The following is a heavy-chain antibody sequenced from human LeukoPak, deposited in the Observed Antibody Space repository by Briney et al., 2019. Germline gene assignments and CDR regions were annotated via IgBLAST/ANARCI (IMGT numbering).Heavy chain of an antibody. CDR1: GFTVITND. CDR2: LYSDGNT. Sequence: GGSLRLSCAASGFTVITNDMTWVRQAPGKGLEWVSVLYSDGNTKYADSVQGRFTISRDNSKNTLYLEMNSLSPDDTAVYYCARGVEPLASNTLAYWGQGTLVTVSS. CDR3: ARGVEPLASNTLAY. D-gene: IGHD1-14*01. J-gene: IGHJ4*02. V-gene: IGHV3-53*01.